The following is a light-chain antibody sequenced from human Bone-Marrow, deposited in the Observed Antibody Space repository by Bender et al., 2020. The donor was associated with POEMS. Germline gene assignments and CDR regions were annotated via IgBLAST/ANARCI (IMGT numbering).Light chain of an antibody. V-gene: IGLV2-23*01. CDR2: ETT. CDR3: CSFADTTTL. J-gene: IGLJ2*01. Sequence: QSALTQPASVSGSPGQSITIPCAGSRGDIGTYNLVSWYQLRPGQAPKLLIYETTKRPSGISDRFSGSKSGNTATLTISRLQADDDSHFFCCSFADTTTLVGGGTKVNVL. CDR1: RGDIGTYNL.